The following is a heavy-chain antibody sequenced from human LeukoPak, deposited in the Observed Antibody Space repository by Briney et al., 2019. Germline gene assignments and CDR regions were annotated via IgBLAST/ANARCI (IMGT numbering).Heavy chain of an antibody. CDR1: GGSISGYY. V-gene: IGHV4-59*08. Sequence: PSETLSLTCSVSGGSISGYYWSWIRQPPGKGLEWIGYIYCSGRTNHNPSLKSRVTISVDTSKNQFSLKLSSVTAADTAVYYCARQKVVGDVYFDYWGQGTLVTVSS. CDR3: ARQKVVGDVYFDY. CDR2: IYCSGRT. J-gene: IGHJ4*02. D-gene: IGHD2-15*01.